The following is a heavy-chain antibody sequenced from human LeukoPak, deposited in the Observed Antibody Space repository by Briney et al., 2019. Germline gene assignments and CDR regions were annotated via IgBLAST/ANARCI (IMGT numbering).Heavy chain of an antibody. CDR2: IYPSGST. J-gene: IGHJ2*01. Sequence: SETLSLTCTVSGGSISSYYWSWIRQPPGKGLEWIGRIYPSGSTSYNPSLKSRVTISVDTSKNQFSLKLSSVTAADTAVYYCASVLARSSYWYFDLWGRGTLVTVSS. CDR3: ASVLARSSYWYFDL. CDR1: GGSISSYY. V-gene: IGHV4-4*08.